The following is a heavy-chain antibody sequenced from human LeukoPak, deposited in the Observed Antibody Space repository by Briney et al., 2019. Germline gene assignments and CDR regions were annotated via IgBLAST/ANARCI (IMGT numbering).Heavy chain of an antibody. CDR3: ARSSRTAHKYSSSWYYQN. Sequence: SQTLSLTCTVSGGSISSGGYYWSWIRQHPGKGLEWIGYIYYSGSTYYNPSLKSRVTISVDTSKNQFSLKLSSVTAADTAVYYCARSSRTAHKYSSSWYYQNWGQGTLVTVSS. V-gene: IGHV4-31*03. CDR1: GGSISSGGYY. J-gene: IGHJ4*02. D-gene: IGHD6-13*01. CDR2: IYYSGST.